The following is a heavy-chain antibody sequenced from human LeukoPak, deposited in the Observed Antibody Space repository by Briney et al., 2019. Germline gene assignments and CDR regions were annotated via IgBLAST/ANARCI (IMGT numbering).Heavy chain of an antibody. V-gene: IGHV3-43D*03. Sequence: GGSLRLSCAASGFTFYDYDMHWVRQAPGQELEWFTLISWDGAGTYHADSVKGRFTISRDNSKNSLYLQMNSLRAEDTALYYCAKDLETVPAAGIDYWGQGTLVTVSS. CDR1: GFTFYDYD. J-gene: IGHJ4*02. CDR3: AKDLETVPAAGIDY. CDR2: ISWDGAGT. D-gene: IGHD6-13*01.